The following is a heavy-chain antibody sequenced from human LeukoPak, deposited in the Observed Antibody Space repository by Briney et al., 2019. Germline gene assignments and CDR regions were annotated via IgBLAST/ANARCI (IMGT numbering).Heavy chain of an antibody. CDR1: GFTFTNAW. CDR2: IKRKSDGGTT. D-gene: IGHD6-19*01. CDR3: TTVRAVAGIYYYYYMDV. V-gene: IGHV3-15*01. J-gene: IGHJ6*03. Sequence: GSLRHSCAASGFTFTNAWMSWVRQAPGKGLEWVGRIKRKSDGGTTDYAAPVKGRFTISRDDSENTLYLQMNSLKSEDTAVYYCTTVRAVAGIYYYYYMDVWGRGTTVTVSS.